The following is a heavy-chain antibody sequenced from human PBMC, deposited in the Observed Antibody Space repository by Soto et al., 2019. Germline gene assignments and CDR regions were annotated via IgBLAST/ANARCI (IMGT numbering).Heavy chain of an antibody. J-gene: IGHJ5*02. Sequence: QVQLVQSGAEVKKPGSSVKVSCKASGGTFSSSTISWVRQAPGQGLEWTGRIIPILGLADYAQHFQGRVTITADTSTSTAYMDLSSLTSDDTAVYYCARTFGGLQTWWFDPWGQGTLVTVSS. CDR2: IIPILGLA. D-gene: IGHD2-15*01. CDR3: ARTFGGLQTWWFDP. CDR1: GGTFSSST. V-gene: IGHV1-69*02.